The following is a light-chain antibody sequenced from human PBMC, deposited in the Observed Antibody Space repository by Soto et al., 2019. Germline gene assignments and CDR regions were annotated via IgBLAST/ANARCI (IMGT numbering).Light chain of an antibody. CDR2: KAS. CDR3: QQYDSFSVWT. Sequence: DIQMTQSPSTLSGSVGDRVTITCRASQTISSWLAWYQQKPGKAPKLLIYKASTLKSGVPSRFSGSGSGTEFTLTISSLQPDDFATYYCQQYDSFSVWTFGQGTKVEIK. CDR1: QTISSW. J-gene: IGKJ1*01. V-gene: IGKV1-5*03.